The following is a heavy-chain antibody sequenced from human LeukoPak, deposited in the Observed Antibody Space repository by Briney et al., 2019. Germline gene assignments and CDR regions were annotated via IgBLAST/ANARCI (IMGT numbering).Heavy chain of an antibody. V-gene: IGHV4-59*12. CDR3: AREGDSGSYSN. J-gene: IGHJ3*01. Sequence: AETLSLTCTVSGGSINSYYWSWIRQPPGKGLEWMGYIYYSGSTYYNPSLKSRVTISVDTSKNQFSLKLSSVTAADTAVYYCAREGDSGSYSNWGQGTMVTVSS. CDR2: IYYSGST. CDR1: GGSINSYY. D-gene: IGHD1-26*01.